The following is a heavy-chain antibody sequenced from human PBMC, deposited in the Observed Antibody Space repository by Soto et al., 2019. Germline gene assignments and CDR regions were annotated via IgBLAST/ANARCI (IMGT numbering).Heavy chain of an antibody. Sequence: QVHLVQSGAEVKKPGASVKVSCKASGCTFTNFGISWVRQAPGQGLEWMGWISVYNGNTNYAQNFQGRVAMTTDTTARRGYIEQKSVGSDDTAVHYCASGGTAIEYWGQGTLVTVSS. CDR3: ASGGTAIEY. V-gene: IGHV1-18*01. CDR2: ISVYNGNT. J-gene: IGHJ4*02. CDR1: GCTFTNFG. D-gene: IGHD2-21*02.